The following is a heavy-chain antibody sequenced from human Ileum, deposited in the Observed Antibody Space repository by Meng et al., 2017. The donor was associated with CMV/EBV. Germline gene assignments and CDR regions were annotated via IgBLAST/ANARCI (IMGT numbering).Heavy chain of an antibody. CDR2: IYYSGST. V-gene: IGHV4-39*06. CDR1: GGSISSSSHY. Sequence: RLQRQESEPGHGEASENLARTRTVPGGSISSSSHYWGWIRQPPGKGLEWIGSIYYSGSTYYNPSLKSRVTLSVDTSKNQFSLKLSSVTAADTAVYYCARLRSIAAREVFDYWGQGTLVTVSS. D-gene: IGHD6-6*01. J-gene: IGHJ4*02. CDR3: ARLRSIAAREVFDY.